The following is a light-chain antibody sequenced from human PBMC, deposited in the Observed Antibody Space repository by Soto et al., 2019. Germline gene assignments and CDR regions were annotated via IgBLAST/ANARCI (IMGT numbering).Light chain of an antibody. CDR1: QSVSSSY. CDR2: GAS. V-gene: IGKV3-20*01. Sequence: EFVLTQSPCTLALSRGERATLSCRASQSVSSSYLAWYQHRPGQAPRLLIFGASSRATGIPDRFSGTGSGTDFTLTISRLEPEDFAVYYCQQYGNSPWTFGQRTKVAIK. CDR3: QQYGNSPWT. J-gene: IGKJ1*01.